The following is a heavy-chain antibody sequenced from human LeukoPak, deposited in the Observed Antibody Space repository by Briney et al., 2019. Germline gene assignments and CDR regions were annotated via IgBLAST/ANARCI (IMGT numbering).Heavy chain of an antibody. Sequence: SETLSLTCTVSGASISSSTYYWGWIRQPPGKGLEWIGSIYFSGSTYYNPSLKSRVTISVDTSKNQFSLKLSSVTAADTAVYYCARVSPNTVTTLQYFDYWGQGTLVTVSS. J-gene: IGHJ4*02. V-gene: IGHV4-39*07. D-gene: IGHD4-17*01. CDR1: GASISSSTYY. CDR3: ARVSPNTVTTLQYFDY. CDR2: IYFSGST.